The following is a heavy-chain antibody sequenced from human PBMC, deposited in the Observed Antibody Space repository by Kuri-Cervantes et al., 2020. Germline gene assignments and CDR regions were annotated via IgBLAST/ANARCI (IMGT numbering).Heavy chain of an antibody. CDR2: ISWNSGSI. D-gene: IGHD6-19*01. J-gene: IGHJ3*02. CDR1: GFTFDDYA. Sequence: SLKISCAASGFTFDDYAMHWVRQAPGKGLEWVSGISWNSGSIGYAGSVKGRFTISRDNAKNSLYLQMNSLRAEDTAVYYCARGYSGWSFDIWGQGTMVTVS. CDR3: ARGYSGWSFDI. V-gene: IGHV3-9*01.